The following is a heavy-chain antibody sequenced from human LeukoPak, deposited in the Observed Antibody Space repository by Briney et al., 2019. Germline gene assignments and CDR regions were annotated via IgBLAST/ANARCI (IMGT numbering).Heavy chain of an antibody. CDR2: IYYSGST. CDR3: ARGQLAVVTAYYFDY. V-gene: IGHV4-59*01. Sequence: SETLSLTCTVSGGSISSYYWSWIRQPPGKGLEWIGYIYYSGSTNYNPSLKSRVTISVDTSKNQSSLKLSSVTAADTAVYYCARGQLAVVTAYYFDYWGQGTLVTVSS. CDR1: GGSISSYY. J-gene: IGHJ4*02. D-gene: IGHD2-21*01.